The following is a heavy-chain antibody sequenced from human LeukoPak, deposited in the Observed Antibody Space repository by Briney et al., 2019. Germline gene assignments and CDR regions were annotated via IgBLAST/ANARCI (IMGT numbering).Heavy chain of an antibody. Sequence: ASVKVSCKASGGTFSNYAISWVRQAPGQGLEWMGGIIPIFGTANYAQKFQGRVTITADESTSTAYMELSSLRSEDTAVYYCARGLVMVRGVNYYFDYWGQGTLVTVSS. J-gene: IGHJ4*02. CDR1: GGTFSNYA. CDR2: IIPIFGTA. V-gene: IGHV1-69*13. CDR3: ARGLVMVRGVNYYFDY. D-gene: IGHD3-10*01.